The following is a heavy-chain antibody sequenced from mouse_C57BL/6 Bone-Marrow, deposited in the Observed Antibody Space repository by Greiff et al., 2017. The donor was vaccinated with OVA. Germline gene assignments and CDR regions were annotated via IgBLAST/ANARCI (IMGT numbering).Heavy chain of an antibody. J-gene: IGHJ3*01. CDR2: IDPSDSYT. CDR3: ASAVFAY. V-gene: IGHV1-50*01. Sequence: VQLQQPGAELVKPGASVKLSCKASGYTFTSYWMQWVKQRPGQGLEWIGEIDPSDSYTNYNQKFKGKATLTVGTSSSTAYMQLSSLTSEDSAVYYCASAVFAYWGQGTLVTVSA. CDR1: GYTFTSYW.